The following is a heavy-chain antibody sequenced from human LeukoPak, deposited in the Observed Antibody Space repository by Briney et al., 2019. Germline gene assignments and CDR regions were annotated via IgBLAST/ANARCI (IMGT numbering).Heavy chain of an antibody. CDR3: ARAARGYCSSTSCKRWFDP. D-gene: IGHD2-2*01. Sequence: ASVKVSCTASGYTFTSYDINWLRQATGQGLEWMGWMNPNSGNTGYAQKFQGRVTMTRNTSISTAYMGLSSLRSEDTAVYYCARAARGYCSSTSCKRWFDPWGQGTLVTVSS. CDR2: MNPNSGNT. J-gene: IGHJ5*02. CDR1: GYTFTSYD. V-gene: IGHV1-8*01.